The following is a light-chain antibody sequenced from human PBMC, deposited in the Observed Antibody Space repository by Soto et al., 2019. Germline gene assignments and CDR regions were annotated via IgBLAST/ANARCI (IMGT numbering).Light chain of an antibody. V-gene: IGLV2-14*01. CDR3: SPYTSSSTLYV. CDR2: EVS. J-gene: IGLJ1*01. Sequence: QSVLTQPASVSGSPGQSITISCTGTSSDVGYYNYVSWYQQHPGKAPKLIIYEVSNRPSGVSNRFSGSKSGNTASLTISGLQAEDEADYYCSPYTSSSTLYVFGTGTKV. CDR1: SSDVGYYNY.